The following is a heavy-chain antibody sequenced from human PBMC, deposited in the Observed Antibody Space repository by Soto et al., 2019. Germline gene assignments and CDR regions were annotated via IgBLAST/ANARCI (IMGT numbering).Heavy chain of an antibody. J-gene: IGHJ4*02. CDR2: INAGNGNT. CDR1: GYTFTSYA. Sequence: GASVKVSWKASGYTFTSYAMHWVRQAPGQRLEWMGWINAGNGNTKYSQKFQGRVTITRDTSASTAYMELSSLRSEDTAVYYCARGAVVAAALIDYWGQGTLVTVSS. V-gene: IGHV1-3*01. D-gene: IGHD6-13*01. CDR3: ARGAVVAAALIDY.